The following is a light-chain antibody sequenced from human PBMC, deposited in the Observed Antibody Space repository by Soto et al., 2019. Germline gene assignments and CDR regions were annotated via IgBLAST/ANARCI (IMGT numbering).Light chain of an antibody. CDR3: SSYTITSTWV. CDR2: DVS. J-gene: IGLJ2*01. CDR1: ITDVGSSNY. V-gene: IGLV2-14*01. Sequence: QSALTQPASVSGSPGQSITISCTGTITDVGSSNYVSWYKQHPGKAPKLMIYDVSNRPSGVSNRFSGSKSGNTASLTISGLQAEDEADYYCSSYTITSTWVFGGGTKLTVL.